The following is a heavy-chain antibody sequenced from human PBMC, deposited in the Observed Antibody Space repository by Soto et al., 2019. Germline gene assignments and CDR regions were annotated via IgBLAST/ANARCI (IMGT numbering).Heavy chain of an antibody. CDR2: IYTSGST. Sequence: NPSETLSLTCTVSGGSISSYYWSWIRQPAGKGLEWIGRIYTSGSTNYNPSLKSRVTMSVDTSKNQFSLKLSSVTAADTAVYYCARDRRLYYDSSGWTGNWFDPWGQGTLVTVSS. D-gene: IGHD3-22*01. J-gene: IGHJ5*02. CDR3: ARDRRLYYDSSGWTGNWFDP. V-gene: IGHV4-4*07. CDR1: GGSISSYY.